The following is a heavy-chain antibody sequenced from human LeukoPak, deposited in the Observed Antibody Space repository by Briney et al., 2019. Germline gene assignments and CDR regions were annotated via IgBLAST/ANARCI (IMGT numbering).Heavy chain of an antibody. J-gene: IGHJ4*02. V-gene: IGHV3-23*01. D-gene: IGHD5-12*01. CDR3: AKEAGYHPPYYFDY. Sequence: GGSLRLSCVPSGFTFSSYAMNWVRQAPGKGLEWVSGISRSGGSTYYADSVKGRFTISRDSSKNTLYLEMNSLRAEDTAVYYCAKEAGYHPPYYFDYWGQGTLVTVSS. CDR2: ISRSGGST. CDR1: GFTFSSYA.